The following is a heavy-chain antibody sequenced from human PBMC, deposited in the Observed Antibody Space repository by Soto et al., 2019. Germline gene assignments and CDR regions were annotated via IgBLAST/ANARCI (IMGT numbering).Heavy chain of an antibody. CDR3: TKEHSNYPDNWFAP. CDR2: IDSGGGST. D-gene: IGHD4-4*01. CDR1: GFSFSNYA. V-gene: IGHV3-23*01. J-gene: IGHJ5*02. Sequence: PGGSLRLSCAASGFSFSNYAMSWVRQAPGTGLEWVSAIDSGGGSTYYAASVKGRFSISRDNSMNTLYLQMNSLRAEDTAIYYCTKEHSNYPDNWFAPWGQGTLVTVSS.